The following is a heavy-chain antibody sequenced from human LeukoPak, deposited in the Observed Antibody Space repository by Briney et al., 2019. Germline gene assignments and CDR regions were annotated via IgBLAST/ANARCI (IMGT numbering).Heavy chain of an antibody. CDR1: GFTVSSNY. V-gene: IGHV3-66*01. J-gene: IGHJ3*02. CDR3: VRDQHYAFDI. D-gene: IGHD3-3*02. Sequence: GRSLRLSCAASGFTVSSNYMSWVSQAPGKGLEWDSVIYSGGSTYYADSVKGRFTISRDNSKNTLYLQMNSLRAEDTALYYCVRDQHYAFDIWGQGTMVTVSS. CDR2: IYSGGST.